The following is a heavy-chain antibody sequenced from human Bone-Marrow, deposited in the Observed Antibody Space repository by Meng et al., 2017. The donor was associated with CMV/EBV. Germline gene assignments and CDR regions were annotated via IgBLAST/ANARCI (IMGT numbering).Heavy chain of an antibody. V-gene: IGHV3-15*01. CDR3: TTDHPLSDAFDI. Sequence: GGSLRLSCAASGFTFSSYAMSWARQAPGKGLGWVGRIKSKTDGWTTDYAAPVKGRFTISRDDSKLTLYLQMNSLKTEYTAVYYCTTDHPLSDAFDIWGQGTRVTVSS. CDR1: GFTFSSYA. J-gene: IGHJ3*02. CDR2: IKSKTDGWTT.